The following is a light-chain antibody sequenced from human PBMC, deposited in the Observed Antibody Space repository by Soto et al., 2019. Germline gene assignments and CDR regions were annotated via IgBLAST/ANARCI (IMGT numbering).Light chain of an antibody. CDR2: SNN. J-gene: IGLJ3*02. CDR3: AAWDDSLNGWV. V-gene: IGLV1-44*01. Sequence: QSALTQPPSASGTPGQRVTISCSGSSSNIGSNTVSWYQQVPGTAPKLLMSSNNQRPSGVPDRFSGSKSGTSASLAISGLQSEDEADYYCAAWDDSLNGWVFGGGTKLTVL. CDR1: SSNIGSNT.